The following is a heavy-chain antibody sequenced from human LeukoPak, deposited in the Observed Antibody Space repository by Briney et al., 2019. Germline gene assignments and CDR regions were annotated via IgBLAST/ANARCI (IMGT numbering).Heavy chain of an antibody. CDR2: ISSSSSYI. D-gene: IGHD5-18*01. Sequence: PGGSLRLSCAASGFTFSSYSMNWVRQAPGKGLEWVSSISSSSSYIYYADSVKGRFTISRDNAKNSLYLQMNSLRAEDTAVYYCARGGGNSYCSFYAVDIWGQGTMVTVSS. V-gene: IGHV3-21*01. CDR3: ARGGGNSYCSFYAVDI. J-gene: IGHJ3*02. CDR1: GFTFSSYS.